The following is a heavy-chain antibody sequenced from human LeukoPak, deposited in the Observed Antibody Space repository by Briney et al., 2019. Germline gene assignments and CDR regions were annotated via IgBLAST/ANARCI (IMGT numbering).Heavy chain of an antibody. CDR2: IKQDGSEK. Sequence: PGGSLRLSCAASGFTSSSYWMSWVRQAPGKGLEWVANIKQDGSEKYYVDSVKGRFTISRDNAKNSLYLQMNSLRAEDTAVYYCAKVMLGYYYYYMDVWGKGTTVTISS. J-gene: IGHJ6*03. CDR1: GFTSSSYW. D-gene: IGHD3-10*02. CDR3: AKVMLGYYYYYMDV. V-gene: IGHV3-7*03.